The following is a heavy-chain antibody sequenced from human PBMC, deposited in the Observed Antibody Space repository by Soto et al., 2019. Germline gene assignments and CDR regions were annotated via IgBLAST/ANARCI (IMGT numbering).Heavy chain of an antibody. CDR3: AKVRWEPPGPLDY. CDR1: GVTFSSSA. V-gene: IGHV3-23*01. CDR2: ISGSGGST. D-gene: IGHD1-26*01. Sequence: GWSLRLSCAASGVTFSSSAMSWFRQAPGKGLEWASAISGSGGSTYYADSVKGRFTISRDNSKNTLYLQMNSLRAEDTAVYYCAKVRWEPPGPLDYRGQATLVTVSS. J-gene: IGHJ4*02.